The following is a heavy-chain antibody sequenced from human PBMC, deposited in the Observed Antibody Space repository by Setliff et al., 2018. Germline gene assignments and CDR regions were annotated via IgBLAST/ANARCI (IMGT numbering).Heavy chain of an antibody. Sequence: PSETLSLTCTVSGGSISSDGYYWTWIRQHPGRGLEWIGYIYYSGSTYYSPSPKSRLSISVDTSKNQFSLKLSSVTAADTAVYYCATGAYLDVWGKGTAVTVSS. V-gene: IGHV4-31*03. CDR1: GGSISSDGYY. J-gene: IGHJ6*04. CDR2: IYYSGST. CDR3: ATGAYLDV. D-gene: IGHD2-21*01.